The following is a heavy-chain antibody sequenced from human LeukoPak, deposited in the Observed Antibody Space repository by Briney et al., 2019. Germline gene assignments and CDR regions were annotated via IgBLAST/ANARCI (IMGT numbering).Heavy chain of an antibody. CDR3: ARVGTYYRSLDS. CDR1: GGSINDAS. V-gene: IGHV4-59*01. D-gene: IGHD3-10*01. J-gene: IGHJ4*02. CDR2: IYHSGGT. Sequence: PSETLSLTCTVSGGSINDASWNWIRKPPGQGLEWIGYIYHSGGTNYNPSLKSRVTISLDTSNNQFSLKLSSVTAADTAVYYCARVGTYYRSLDSWGQGTLVTVSS.